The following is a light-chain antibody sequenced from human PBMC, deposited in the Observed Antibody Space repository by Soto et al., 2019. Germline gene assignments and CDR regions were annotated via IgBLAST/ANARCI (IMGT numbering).Light chain of an antibody. CDR3: SSYTSSGTVI. CDR2: DVT. Sequence: QSALTQPASVAGSPGQSITISCSGTSSDVGGYNYVSWYQQHPDKAPKLTIHDVTNRPSGVSNRFSGSKSGNTASLTISGLQAEDEADYYCSSYTSSGTVIFGGGTKVTVL. J-gene: IGLJ2*01. CDR1: SSDVGGYNY. V-gene: IGLV2-14*01.